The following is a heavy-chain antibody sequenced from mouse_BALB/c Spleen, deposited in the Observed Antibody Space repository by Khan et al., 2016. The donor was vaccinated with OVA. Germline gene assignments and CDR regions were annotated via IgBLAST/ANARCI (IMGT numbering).Heavy chain of an antibody. CDR3: SRPPYFAYTVGH. D-gene: IGHD2-10*01. Sequence: QIQLVQSGPELKKPGETVKISCKASGYTFTNYGMNWVKQSPGKALKWMGWINTYIGEPTYADDFKGRFAFSLETSANTAFLQINNLKNEDTATYYCSRPPYFAYTVGHWGQGTSVTVSS. CDR2: INTYIGEP. V-gene: IGHV9-3-1*01. CDR1: GYTFTNYG. J-gene: IGHJ4*01.